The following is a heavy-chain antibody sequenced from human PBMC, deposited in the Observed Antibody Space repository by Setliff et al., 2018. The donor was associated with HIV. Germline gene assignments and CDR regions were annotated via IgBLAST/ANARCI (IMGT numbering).Heavy chain of an antibody. CDR3: ARGYSNLYYYYYYGMDV. CDR2: INHSGST. J-gene: IGHJ6*02. V-gene: IGHV4-34*01. CDR1: GGSFSGYY. D-gene: IGHD4-4*01. Sequence: PSETLSLTCAVYGGSFSGYYWSWIRQPPGKGLEWIGEINHSGSTNYNPSLKSRVTISVDTSKNQFSLKLSSVTAADTAVYYCARGYSNLYYYYYYGMDVWGQGTTVTVSS.